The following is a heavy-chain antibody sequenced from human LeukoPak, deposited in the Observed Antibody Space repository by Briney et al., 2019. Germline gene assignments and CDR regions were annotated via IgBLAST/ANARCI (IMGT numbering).Heavy chain of an antibody. CDR2: ISSSSSYI. D-gene: IGHD6-25*01. V-gene: IGHV3-21*04. CDR1: GFTFSSYS. J-gene: IGHJ3*02. CDR3: ALRPPVAAGAFDI. Sequence: GGSLRLSCAASGFTFSSYSMNWVRQAPGKGLEWVSSISSSSSYIYYADSVKGRFTISRDNAKNSLYQQMNSLRSDDTAVYYCALRPPVAAGAFDIWGQGTMVTVSS.